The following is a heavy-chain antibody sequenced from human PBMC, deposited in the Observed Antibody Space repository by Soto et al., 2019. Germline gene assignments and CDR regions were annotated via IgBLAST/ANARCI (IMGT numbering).Heavy chain of an antibody. V-gene: IGHV1-69*08. D-gene: IGHD3-16*01. CDR3: ARDGDYEDYYYYVDV. CDR2: IIPILGIA. J-gene: IGHJ6*03. CDR1: GGTFSSYT. Sequence: QVQLVQSGAEVKKPGSSVKVSCKASGGTFSSYTISWVRQAPGQGLEWMGRIIPILGIANYAQKFQGRVTITADKSTSTAYMELSSLRSEDTAVYYCARDGDYEDYYYYVDVWGKGTTVTVSS.